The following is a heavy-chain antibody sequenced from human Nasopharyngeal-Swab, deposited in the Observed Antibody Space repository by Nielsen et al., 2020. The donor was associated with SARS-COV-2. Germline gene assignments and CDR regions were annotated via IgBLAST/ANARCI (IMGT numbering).Heavy chain of an antibody. V-gene: IGHV3-7*01. CDR1: GFTFSNSW. Sequence: GESLKISCAASGFTFSNSWMSWVRQAPGKGLEWVANIKQDGSEKYYVDSVKGRFTISRENAKNSLYLQMNSLRAEETGVYYCVNGGSLDFWGQGTLVTVSP. J-gene: IGHJ4*02. CDR3: VNGGSLDF. CDR2: IKQDGSEK. D-gene: IGHD2-15*01.